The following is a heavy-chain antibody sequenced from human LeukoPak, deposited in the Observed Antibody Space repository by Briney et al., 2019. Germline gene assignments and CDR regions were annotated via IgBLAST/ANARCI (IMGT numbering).Heavy chain of an antibody. D-gene: IGHD2/OR15-2a*01. Sequence: QSGGSLRLSCAASGFTFSSYGMHWVRQAPGKGLEWAALIWYDGSNKYYADSVKGRLTISRDNSKNTLYLQVNSLRAEDTAVYYCAREGPRGNSQFDYWGQGTLVTVSS. CDR3: AREGPRGNSQFDY. V-gene: IGHV3-33*01. J-gene: IGHJ4*02. CDR2: IWYDGSNK. CDR1: GFTFSSYG.